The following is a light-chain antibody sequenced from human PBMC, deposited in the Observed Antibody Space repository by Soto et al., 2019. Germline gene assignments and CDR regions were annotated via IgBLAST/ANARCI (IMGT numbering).Light chain of an antibody. V-gene: IGKV3-20*01. CDR3: QQYGSSPLT. CDR2: GAS. Sequence: EIVLTQSPGTLSLSPGERATLSCRASQSVSSNHLAWYQQKPGQAPRLLIYGASTRATGIPDRFSGSGSGTDFTFTISRLESEDFAVYFCQQYGSSPLTFGGGTKVEIK. CDR1: QSVSSNH. J-gene: IGKJ4*01.